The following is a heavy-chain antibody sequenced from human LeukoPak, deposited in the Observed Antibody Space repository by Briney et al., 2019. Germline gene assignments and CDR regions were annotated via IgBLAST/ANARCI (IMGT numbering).Heavy chain of an antibody. CDR1: GFTFSSYG. D-gene: IGHD6-19*01. CDR2: IKQDGSEK. J-gene: IGHJ5*02. Sequence: GGSLRLSCAASGFTFSSYGMHWVRQAPGKGLEWVANIKQDGSEKYYVDSVKGRFTISRDNAKNSLYLQMNSLRAEDTAVYYCARDIAVAGRGGWLDPWGQGTLVTVSS. V-gene: IGHV3-7*01. CDR3: ARDIAVAGRGGWLDP.